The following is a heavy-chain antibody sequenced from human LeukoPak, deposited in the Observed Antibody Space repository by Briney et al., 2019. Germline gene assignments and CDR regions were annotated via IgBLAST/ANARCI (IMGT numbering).Heavy chain of an antibody. J-gene: IGHJ4*02. V-gene: IGHV3-21*01. Sequence: GGSLRLSCAASGFTFSSYAMSWVRQAPGKGLEWVSSISSSSSYIYYADSVKGRFTISRDNAKNSLHLQMNSLRAEDTAVYYCARETYYYDSSGSYWGQGTLVTVSS. CDR1: GFTFSSYA. D-gene: IGHD3-22*01. CDR3: ARETYYYDSSGSY. CDR2: ISSSSSYI.